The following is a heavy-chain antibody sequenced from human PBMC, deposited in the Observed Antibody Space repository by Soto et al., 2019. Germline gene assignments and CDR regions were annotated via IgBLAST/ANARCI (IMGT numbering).Heavy chain of an antibody. CDR1: GGSISSGGYY. V-gene: IGHV4-31*03. CDR3: ARDARIAVAGTQGIDY. D-gene: IGHD6-19*01. Sequence: QVQLQESGPGLVKPSQTLSLTCTVSGGSISSGGYYWSWIRQHPGKGLEWIGYIYYSGSTYYNPSLKSRVTISVDTSKNQFSLKLSSVTAADTAVYYCARDARIAVAGTQGIDYWGQGTLVTVSS. CDR2: IYYSGST. J-gene: IGHJ4*02.